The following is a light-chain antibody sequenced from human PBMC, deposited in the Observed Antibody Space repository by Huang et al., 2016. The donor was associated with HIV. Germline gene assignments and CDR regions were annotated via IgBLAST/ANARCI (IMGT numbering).Light chain of an antibody. CDR2: DVF. CDR1: QDISNY. CDR3: QRYGNLPPRA. Sequence: DIQMTQSPSSLSASVGDRVTITCRTSQDISNYLNWYQQKPGKAPRLLIYDVFNLETGVPSRFSGSGSGTEFTLTISSLQPEDIATYQCQRYGNLPPRAFGGGTKVEI. J-gene: IGKJ4*01. V-gene: IGKV1-33*01.